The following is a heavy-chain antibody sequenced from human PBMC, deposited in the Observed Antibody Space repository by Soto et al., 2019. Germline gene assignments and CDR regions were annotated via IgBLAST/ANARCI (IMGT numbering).Heavy chain of an antibody. Sequence: QVQLVQSGAEVKKPGASVKVSCKASGYTFTSYDINWVRQATGQGLEWMGWMNPNSCNTGYAQKYQGRVTMTRNTSTSTAYMELSSLRSEDTAVYYCAGLGSWECSSGLGDYYGMDVWGQGTTVTVSS. CDR2: MNPNSCNT. V-gene: IGHV1-8*01. CDR3: AGLGSWECSSGLGDYYGMDV. D-gene: IGHD6-6*01. J-gene: IGHJ6*02. CDR1: GYTFTSYD.